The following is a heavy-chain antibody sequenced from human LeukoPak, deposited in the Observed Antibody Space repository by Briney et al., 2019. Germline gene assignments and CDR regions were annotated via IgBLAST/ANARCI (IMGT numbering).Heavy chain of an antibody. D-gene: IGHD6-13*01. J-gene: IGHJ4*02. CDR3: TRGSPGYSSSWLDF. Sequence: SGGSLRLSCATSAFTFSRYWMHWVRQAPGKGLVWVSRINSDGSSRSYADYVKGRFTISRDDAKNTLYLQMSSLSVDDTAIYYCTRGSPGYSSSWLDFWGQGILVTVSS. V-gene: IGHV3-74*01. CDR1: AFTFSRYW. CDR2: INSDGSSR.